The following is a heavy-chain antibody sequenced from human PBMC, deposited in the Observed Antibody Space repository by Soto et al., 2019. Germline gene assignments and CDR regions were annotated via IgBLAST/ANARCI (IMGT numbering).Heavy chain of an antibody. CDR2: ISPYNDYT. CDR1: GYTFIRYG. Sequence: QVQLAQSANEVKKPGASVRVSCKAAGYTFIRYGIAWVRQAPGQGLEWMGWISPYNDYTVYAQKFQVRVSMTADTSTRTVYMNLSGLKSDDTAVYYCARGGYYDNSWGKLSHYGLDVWGQGTSVSVSS. J-gene: IGHJ6*02. CDR3: ARGGYYDNSWGKLSHYGLDV. D-gene: IGHD3-16*01. V-gene: IGHV1-18*01.